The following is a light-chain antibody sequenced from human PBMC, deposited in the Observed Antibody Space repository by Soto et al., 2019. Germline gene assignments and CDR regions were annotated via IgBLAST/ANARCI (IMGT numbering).Light chain of an antibody. CDR3: QQYNNWPRT. V-gene: IGKV3-15*01. CDR2: GTS. CDR1: QSVSTN. J-gene: IGKJ1*01. Sequence: EIVMTQSPATLSVSPGEGATLSCRASQSVSTNLAWYQQKPGQAPSLLIYGTSTRATGIPARFSGSGSGTEFTLTISSLQSEDFAVYYCQQYNNWPRTFGQGTKVEIK.